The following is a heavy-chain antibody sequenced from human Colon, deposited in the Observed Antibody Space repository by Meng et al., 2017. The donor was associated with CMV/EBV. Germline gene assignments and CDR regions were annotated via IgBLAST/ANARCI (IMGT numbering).Heavy chain of an antibody. CDR1: GFTFNTYT. CDR2: ISSSSSYI. J-gene: IGHJ4*02. D-gene: IGHD3-10*01. CDR3: ATPFGGLSGTPLDS. Sequence: GGSLRLSCAASGFTFNTYTINWVRQAPGKGLEWVSSISSSSSYIYYADSVKGRFTVSGDTAKNSLSLQMNSLRPEDTAVYYCATPFGGLSGTPLDSWGQGTLVTVSS. V-gene: IGHV3-21*01.